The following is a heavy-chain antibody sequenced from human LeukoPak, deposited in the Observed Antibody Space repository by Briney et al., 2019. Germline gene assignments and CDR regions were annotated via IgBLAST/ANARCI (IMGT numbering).Heavy chain of an antibody. D-gene: IGHD2-15*01. Sequence: SETLSLTCTVSGGSLSSYYWNWIRQPPGKGLEWIGYIDYRGSTNYNPSLKSRVTISVDTSKNQFSLKLSSVTAADTAVYYCARLVHCSGGSCYSAGGRDWFDPWGQGTLVTVSS. CDR3: ARLVHCSGGSCYSAGGRDWFDP. J-gene: IGHJ5*02. CDR2: IDYRGST. V-gene: IGHV4-59*08. CDR1: GGSLSSYY.